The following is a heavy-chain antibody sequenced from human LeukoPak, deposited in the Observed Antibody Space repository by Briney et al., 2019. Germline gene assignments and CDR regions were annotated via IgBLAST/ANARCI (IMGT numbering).Heavy chain of an antibody. Sequence: LRLLCSASGFTISSYEMDWVRRAPGKGREGVSYIGSSGGSRYYADSEKGRFTSSKDNAKNSLYLQMNSLRVEDTAVYYCAREDGDAFDIWGQGTVVSVSS. V-gene: IGHV3-48*03. J-gene: IGHJ3*02. CDR3: AREDGDAFDI. CDR1: GFTISSYE. D-gene: IGHD5-24*01. CDR2: IGSSGGSR.